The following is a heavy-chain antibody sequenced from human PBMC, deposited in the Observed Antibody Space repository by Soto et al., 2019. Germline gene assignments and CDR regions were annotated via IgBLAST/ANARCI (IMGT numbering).Heavy chain of an antibody. CDR1: GFSFNTYE. V-gene: IGHV3-48*03. D-gene: IGHD2-15*01. J-gene: IGHJ4*02. Sequence: EVQLVASGGGLVQPGGSLRLSCAASGFSFNTYEMNWVRQAPGKGLECVSYISTSGSTIYYADSVKGRFTISRDNGKTSLYLQMNRLRAEDTDVYSCSYGGSCDYCLQGTQVTVSS. CDR2: ISTSGSTI. CDR3: SYGGSCDY.